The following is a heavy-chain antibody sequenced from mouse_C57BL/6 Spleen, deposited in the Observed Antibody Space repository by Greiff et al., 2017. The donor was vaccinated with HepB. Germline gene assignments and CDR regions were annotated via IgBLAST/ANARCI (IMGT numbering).Heavy chain of an antibody. V-gene: IGHV1-64*01. CDR3: ARGGDYYAMDY. CDR2: IHPNSGST. Sequence: QVQLQQPGAELVKPGASVKLSCKASGYTFTSYWMHWVKQRPGQGLEWIGMIHPNSGSTNYNEKFKSKATLTVDKASSTAYMQLSSLTSEDSAVYYCARGGDYYAMDYWGQGTSVTVSS. J-gene: IGHJ4*01. CDR1: GYTFTSYW.